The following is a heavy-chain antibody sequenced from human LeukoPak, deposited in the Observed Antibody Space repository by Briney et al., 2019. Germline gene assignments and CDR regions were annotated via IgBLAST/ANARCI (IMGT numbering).Heavy chain of an antibody. CDR3: ARGPSTRHYYFDY. CDR1: GGSISSSSYY. CDR2: IYYSGST. J-gene: IGHJ4*02. D-gene: IGHD4-11*01. V-gene: IGHV4-39*07. Sequence: KPSETLSLTCTVSGGSISSSSYYWGWIRQPPGKGLEWIGSIYYSGSTYYNPSLKSRVTISVDTSKNQFSLKLSSVTAADTAVYYCARGPSTRHYYFDYWGQGTLVTVSS.